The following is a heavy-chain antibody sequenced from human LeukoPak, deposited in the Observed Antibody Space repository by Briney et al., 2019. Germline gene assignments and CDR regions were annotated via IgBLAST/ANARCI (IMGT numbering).Heavy chain of an antibody. J-gene: IGHJ4*02. CDR2: IFIGDIK. Sequence: TGGSLRLSCAASGFTVSSNCMNWVRQAPGKGLEWVSLIFIGDIKRYSDSSKGSFTISCDNSKNTLFLQMMSMRTADTAAFFCAKTLASSVFLFDYWGQGTLVTVSS. CDR3: AKTLASSVFLFDY. D-gene: IGHD6-6*01. V-gene: IGHV3-53*01. CDR1: GFTVSSNC.